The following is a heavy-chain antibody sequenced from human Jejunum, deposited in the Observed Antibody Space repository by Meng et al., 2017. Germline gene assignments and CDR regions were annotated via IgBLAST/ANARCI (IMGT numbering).Heavy chain of an antibody. J-gene: IGHJ4*02. CDR3: ARDYGTSRPFEY. Sequence: QVLFQKSGTALVKPSQTLALPCAISGESVSSTGAAWNWIRQSPSRSLEWLGRTYYRSKWNNDYAVSVKGRIAINPDTSKNQFFLQLNSVTPEDTAVYYCARDYGTSRPFEYWGQGILVTVSS. V-gene: IGHV6-1*01. CDR2: TYYRSKWNN. CDR1: GESVSSTGAA. D-gene: IGHD1/OR15-1a*01.